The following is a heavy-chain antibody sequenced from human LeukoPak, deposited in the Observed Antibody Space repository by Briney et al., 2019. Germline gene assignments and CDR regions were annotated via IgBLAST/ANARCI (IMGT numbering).Heavy chain of an antibody. CDR3: ARGGYNALDY. V-gene: IGHV4-34*01. CDR1: GGSFSGYY. Sequence: PSETLSPACAVYGGSFSGYYWSWIRQPPGKGLEWIGEINHSGSTNYNPSLKSRVTISVDTSKNQFSLKLSSVTAADTAVYYCARGGYNALDYWGQGTLVTVSS. CDR2: INHSGST. J-gene: IGHJ4*02. D-gene: IGHD1-14*01.